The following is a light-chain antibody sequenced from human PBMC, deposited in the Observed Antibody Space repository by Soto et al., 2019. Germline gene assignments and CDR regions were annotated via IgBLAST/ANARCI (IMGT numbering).Light chain of an antibody. CDR1: SSDVGGYNY. J-gene: IGLJ3*02. V-gene: IGLV2-11*01. Sequence: QSALTQPRSVSGSPGQSVTISCTGSSSDVGGYNYVSWYQQHPGKAPKLMIYDVSERPSGVPHRFSGSKSGNTASLTISGRQAEDEADYYCCSYAGTYSLMFGGGTKLTVL. CDR3: CSYAGTYSLM. CDR2: DVS.